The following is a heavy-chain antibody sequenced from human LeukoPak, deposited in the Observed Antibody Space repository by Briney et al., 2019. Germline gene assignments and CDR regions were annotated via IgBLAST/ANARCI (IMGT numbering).Heavy chain of an antibody. Sequence: PGGSLRLSCAASGFTFSSSAMSWVRQAPGKGLEWVSAISNNGGYTYYADSVKGRFTISRDNSKNTLYLQMNSLRAEDTAVYYCARAPTSYFDYWGQGTLVTVSS. J-gene: IGHJ4*02. CDR2: ISNNGGYT. CDR1: GFTFSSSA. V-gene: IGHV3-23*01. CDR3: ARAPTSYFDY.